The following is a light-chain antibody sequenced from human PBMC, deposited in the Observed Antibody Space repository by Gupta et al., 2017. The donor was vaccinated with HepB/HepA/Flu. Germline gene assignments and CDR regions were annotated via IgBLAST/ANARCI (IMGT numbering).Light chain of an antibody. V-gene: IGKV3-20*01. CDR3: QQYGSASTWT. J-gene: IGKJ1*01. CDR2: GAS. Sequence: EIVLTQYPGTVSLSPGERATISCRARQSVSSSYLAWYQQKPGQAPRLLIYGASSRAPGLPDRFSGSGSGTDFTLTISRLEPEDFAVYYCQQYGSASTWTFGQGTKVEIK. CDR1: QSVSSSY.